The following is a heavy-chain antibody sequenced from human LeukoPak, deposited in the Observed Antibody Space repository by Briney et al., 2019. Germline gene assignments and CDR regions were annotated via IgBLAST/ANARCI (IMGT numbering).Heavy chain of an antibody. J-gene: IGHJ5*02. D-gene: IGHD3-10*01. CDR2: IYYSGST. CDR3: ARLATRITMVRGVTRNWFDP. CDR1: GASISSYY. Sequence: SETLSLTCTVSGASISSYYWSWIRRPPGKGLEWIGYIYYSGSTNYNPSLKSRVAISVDTSKNQFSLKLSSVTAADTAVYYCARLATRITMVRGVTRNWFDPWGQGTLVTVSS. V-gene: IGHV4-59*08.